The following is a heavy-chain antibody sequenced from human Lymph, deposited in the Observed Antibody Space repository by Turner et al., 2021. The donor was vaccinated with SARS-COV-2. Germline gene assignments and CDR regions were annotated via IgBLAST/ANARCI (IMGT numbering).Heavy chain of an antibody. CDR2: FFYRGNT. CDR1: GGSISSSCYY. CDR3: GVGPTRWYFQH. Sequence: QLQPQESGPGLVKPSETLSPTCTVPGGSISSSCYYWGWIRQPPGKGLEWIGNFFYRGNTYYNPSLKSRVTISEDTSKNQFSLKLTSVTAADTAVYYCGVGPTRWYFQHWGQGTLVTVSS. J-gene: IGHJ1*01. D-gene: IGHD1-26*01. V-gene: IGHV4-39*01.